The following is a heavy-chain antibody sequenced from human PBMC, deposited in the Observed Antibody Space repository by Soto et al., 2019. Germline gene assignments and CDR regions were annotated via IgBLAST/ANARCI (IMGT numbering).Heavy chain of an antibody. CDR2: IGTAGDT. J-gene: IGHJ4*02. V-gene: IGHV3-13*01. D-gene: IGHD6-19*01. CDR3: ARVGSGGYYFDY. Sequence: EVQLVESGGGLVQPGGSLRLSCAASGFTFSSYDMHWVRQATGKGLEWVSAIGTAGDTYYPGSVKGRFTISRENAKNSLYLQMNSLRAGDTAVYYCARVGSGGYYFDYWGQGTLVTVSS. CDR1: GFTFSSYD.